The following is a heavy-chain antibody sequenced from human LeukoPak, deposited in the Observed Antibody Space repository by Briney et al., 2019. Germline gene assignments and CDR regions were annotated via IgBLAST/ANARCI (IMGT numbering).Heavy chain of an antibody. CDR3: ATEYGSGSYYGDY. Sequence: ASVKVSCKASGGTFSSYAISWVRQAPGQGLEWMGGIIPIFGTANYAQKFQGRVKITADESTSTAYMELSSLRSEDTAVYYCATEYGSGSYYGDYWGQGTLVTVSS. D-gene: IGHD3-10*01. CDR2: IIPIFGTA. J-gene: IGHJ4*02. CDR1: GGTFSSYA. V-gene: IGHV1-69*13.